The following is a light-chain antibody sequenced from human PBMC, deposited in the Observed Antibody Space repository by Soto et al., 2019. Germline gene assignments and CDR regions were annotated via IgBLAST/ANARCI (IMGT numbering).Light chain of an antibody. Sequence: DLQMTQSPSSVSASVGDRVTITCRASQGIHSWLAWYQQKQGKAPKLLIYTASNLQSGVPSRFSGSGSGTDFTLTISSLQPEDFATYYCQQANSFPITFGQGTRLEIK. CDR2: TAS. CDR3: QQANSFPIT. J-gene: IGKJ5*01. CDR1: QGIHSW. V-gene: IGKV1D-12*01.